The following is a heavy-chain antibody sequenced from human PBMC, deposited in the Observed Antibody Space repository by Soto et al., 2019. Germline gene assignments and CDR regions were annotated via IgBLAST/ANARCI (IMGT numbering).Heavy chain of an antibody. Sequence: QVQLKESGPGQVKPSGTLSLTCAVSGGSISSDNWWSWVRQSPGKGLEWVGAIHTTGNTNYNPSLKSRVAISVDKSSNQFSLKVYALNAADTAVYYCARDGRGYCNRGYWGQGTGVTVSS. J-gene: IGHJ4*02. D-gene: IGHD2-21*02. CDR2: IHTTGNT. V-gene: IGHV4-4*02. CDR3: ARDGRGYCNRGY. CDR1: GGSISSDNW.